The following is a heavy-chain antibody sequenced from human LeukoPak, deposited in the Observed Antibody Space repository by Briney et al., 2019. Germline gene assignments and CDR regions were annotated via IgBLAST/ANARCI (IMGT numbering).Heavy chain of an antibody. Sequence: GASVKVSCKASGFTFSTSSIQWVRQARGQRLEWIGWIVVGSGTTNRAQSFQGRVTFTRDMSTSTAYMELSSLRSEDTAVYYCARDVELLPGYYGMDVWGQGTTVTVSS. D-gene: IGHD1-26*01. J-gene: IGHJ6*02. V-gene: IGHV1-58*02. CDR3: ARDVELLPGYYGMDV. CDR1: GFTFSTSS. CDR2: IVVGSGTT.